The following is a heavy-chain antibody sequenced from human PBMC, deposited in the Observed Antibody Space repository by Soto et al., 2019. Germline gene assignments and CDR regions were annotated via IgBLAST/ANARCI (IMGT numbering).Heavy chain of an antibody. CDR3: ARRGYYDFWSGYYTLSYFDY. CDR1: GGSISSGGYY. D-gene: IGHD3-3*01. Sequence: QVQLQESGPGLVKPSQTLSLTCTVSGGSISSGGYYWSWIRQHPGKGLEWIGYIYYSGSTYYNPSLKSRVTISVDTSKNQFSLKLSSVTAADTAVYYCARRGYYDFWSGYYTLSYFDYWGQGTLVTVSS. V-gene: IGHV4-31*03. J-gene: IGHJ4*02. CDR2: IYYSGST.